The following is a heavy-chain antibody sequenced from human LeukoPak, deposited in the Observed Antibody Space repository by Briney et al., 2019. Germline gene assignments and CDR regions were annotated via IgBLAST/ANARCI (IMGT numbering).Heavy chain of an antibody. CDR3: AGHHPRNTVDF. D-gene: IGHD2-8*02. J-gene: IGHJ4*02. CDR2: ISHSGST. V-gene: IGHV4-59*08. CDR1: GGSISNYY. Sequence: SETLSPTCTVSGGSISNYYWSWIRQPPGKGLEWIGYISHSGSTNYSPSLKSRVTISLDTSKSQFSLKLSSVTAADTAVYYCAGHHPRNTVDFWGQGTLVTVSS.